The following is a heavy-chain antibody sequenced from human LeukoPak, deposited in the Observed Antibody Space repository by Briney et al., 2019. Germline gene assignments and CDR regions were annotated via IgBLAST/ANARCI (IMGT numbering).Heavy chain of an antibody. CDR2: INHSGST. CDR3: ARGYCSGGSCHQVFD. Sequence: SETLSLTCAVYGGSFSGYFWSWIRQPPGKGLEWIGEINHSGSTNYNPSLKNRVTISVDTSKNQFSLKLSSVTAADTAVYYCARGYCSGGSCHQVFDWGQGTLVTVSS. V-gene: IGHV4-34*01. CDR1: GGSFSGYF. D-gene: IGHD2-15*01. J-gene: IGHJ4*02.